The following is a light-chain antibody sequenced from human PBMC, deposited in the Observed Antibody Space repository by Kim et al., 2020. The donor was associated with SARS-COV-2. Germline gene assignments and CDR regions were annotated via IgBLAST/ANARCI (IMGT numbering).Light chain of an antibody. CDR1: EDIRNY. CDR2: AAS. V-gene: IGKV1-27*01. CDR3: QKYNSAPYT. Sequence: SACVGDSVTITCRASEDIRNYLAWYQQKPGKVPEPLICAASTVQSGVPSRFSGSGSGTDFTLTISSPQPEDVATHYCQKYNSAPYTLGQGTELEIK. J-gene: IGKJ2*01.